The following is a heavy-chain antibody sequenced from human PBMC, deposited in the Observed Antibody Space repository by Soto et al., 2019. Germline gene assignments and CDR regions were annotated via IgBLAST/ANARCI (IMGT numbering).Heavy chain of an antibody. V-gene: IGHV3-64D*06. Sequence: GKKLEYVSAISSNGGSTYYADSVKGRFTISRDNSKNTLYLQMSSLRAEDTAVYYCVKGCFFFQAEDGIRDYLSGLAFLLNRSSDL. CDR2: ISSNGGST. J-gene: IGHJ2*01. CDR3: VKGCFFFQAEDGIRDYLSGLAFLLNRSSDL. D-gene: IGHD3-9*01.